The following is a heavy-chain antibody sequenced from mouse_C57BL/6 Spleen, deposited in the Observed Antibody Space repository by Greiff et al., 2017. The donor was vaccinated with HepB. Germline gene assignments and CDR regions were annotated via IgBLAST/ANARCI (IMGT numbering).Heavy chain of an antibody. Sequence: VQLQQSGPELVKPGASVKISCKASGYSFTGYYMNWVKQSPEKSLEWIGEINPSTGGTTYNQKFKAKATLTVDKSSSTAYMQLKSLTSEDSAVYYCARGELGRYFDVWGTGTTVTVSS. J-gene: IGHJ1*03. CDR3: ARGELGRYFDV. CDR2: INPSTGGT. CDR1: GYSFTGYY. V-gene: IGHV1-42*01. D-gene: IGHD4-1*01.